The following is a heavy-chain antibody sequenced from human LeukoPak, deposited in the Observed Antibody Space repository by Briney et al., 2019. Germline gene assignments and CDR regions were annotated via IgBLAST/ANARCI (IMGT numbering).Heavy chain of an antibody. V-gene: IGHV3-48*03. CDR1: GFTFSSYE. J-gene: IGHJ3*02. D-gene: IGHD5-24*01. Sequence: PGGSLRLSCAASGFTFSSYEMNWVRQAPGKGLEWVSYISSSGSTIYYADSLKGRFTISRDNAKNSLYLQMNSLRAEDTAVYYCARARWLQILGAFDIWGQGTMVTVSS. CDR3: ARARWLQILGAFDI. CDR2: ISSSGSTI.